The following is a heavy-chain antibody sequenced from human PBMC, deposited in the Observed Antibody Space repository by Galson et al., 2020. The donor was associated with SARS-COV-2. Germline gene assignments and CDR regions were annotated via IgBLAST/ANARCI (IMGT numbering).Heavy chain of an antibody. CDR2: IYSDGST. V-gene: IGHV3-66*01. CDR1: GFAISSDY. CDR3: ARELGHCSGGTCFGYFPH. D-gene: IGHD2-15*01. Sequence: GGSLRLSCAASGFAISSDYMNWVRQAPGKGLEWVSVIYSDGSTYYAGSVRGRFTISRDDSKNTVFLQMKSLRVEDTAVYYCARELGHCSGGTCFGYFPHWGQGSLVTVSA. J-gene: IGHJ1*01.